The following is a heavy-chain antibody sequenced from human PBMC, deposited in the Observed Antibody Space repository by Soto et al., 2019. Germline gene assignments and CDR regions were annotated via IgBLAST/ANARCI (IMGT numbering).Heavy chain of an antibody. J-gene: IGHJ4*02. CDR1: GFTFISYE. CDR2: ITSSSSTL. D-gene: IGHD1-26*01. V-gene: IGHV3-48*02. CDR3: ASSGSYRFDY. Sequence: PVESLKVSCAASGFTFISYEMNWVRQAPGKGLEWVSYITSSSSTLYDADSVKGRFTISRDNAKNSLYLQMNSLRDDDTAVYYCASSGSYRFDYWGQGTLVTVSS.